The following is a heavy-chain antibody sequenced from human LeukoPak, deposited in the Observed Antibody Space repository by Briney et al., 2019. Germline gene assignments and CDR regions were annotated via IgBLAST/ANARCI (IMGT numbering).Heavy chain of an antibody. D-gene: IGHD3-10*01. J-gene: IGHJ6*04. V-gene: IGHV1-2*02. CDR3: ARRGVWFGEYPMDV. CDR1: GYTFTGYY. Sequence: ASVKVSCKASGYTFTGYYMHWVRQAPGQGLEWMGWINPNSGGTNYAQKFQDRVTMTRDTSITTAYMDMSRLRSEDTAVYYCARRGVWFGEYPMDVWGKGTTVTISS. CDR2: INPNSGGT.